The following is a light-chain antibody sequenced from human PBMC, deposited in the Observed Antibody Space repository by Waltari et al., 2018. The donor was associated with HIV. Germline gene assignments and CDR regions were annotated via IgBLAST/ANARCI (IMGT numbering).Light chain of an antibody. CDR3: QAAAPSGTSVA. CDR2: RDS. CDR1: ELANQH. Sequence: SSDLTQAPSVSVSPGQTASISCSGHELANQHVHWYQEKAGQAPVLVISRDSERPLGIPERFSGSRSGSLATLTITGVLADDEADYYCQAAAPSGTSVAFGEGTKLTVL. J-gene: IGLJ2*01. V-gene: IGLV3-25*03.